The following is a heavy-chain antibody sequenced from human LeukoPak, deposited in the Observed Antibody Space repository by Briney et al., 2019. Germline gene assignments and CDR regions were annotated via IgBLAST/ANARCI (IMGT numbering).Heavy chain of an antibody. Sequence: ASVKVSCKVSGYTLTELSMHWVRQAPGKGVEWMGGFDPEDGETIYAQKFQGRVTMTEDTSTDTAYMGLSSLRSEDTAVYYCATDYYDSSGYYHDAFDIWGQGTMVTVSS. CDR2: FDPEDGET. J-gene: IGHJ3*02. D-gene: IGHD3-22*01. V-gene: IGHV1-24*01. CDR3: ATDYYDSSGYYHDAFDI. CDR1: GYTLTELS.